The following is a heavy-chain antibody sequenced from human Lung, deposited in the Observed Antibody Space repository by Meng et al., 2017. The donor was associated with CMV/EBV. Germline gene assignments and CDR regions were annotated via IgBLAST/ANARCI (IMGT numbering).Heavy chain of an antibody. V-gene: IGHV3-21*01. CDR2: ISSSSYI. CDR3: ARCQLAEDYYGMDV. D-gene: IGHD2-2*01. J-gene: IGHJ6*02. Sequence: GESXKISCAASGFTFSSYSMNWVRQAPGKGLEWVSSISSSSYIYYADSVKGRFTISRDNAKNSLYLQMNSLRAEDTAVYYCARCQLAEDYYGMDVWGQGTTVTVSS. CDR1: GFTFSSYS.